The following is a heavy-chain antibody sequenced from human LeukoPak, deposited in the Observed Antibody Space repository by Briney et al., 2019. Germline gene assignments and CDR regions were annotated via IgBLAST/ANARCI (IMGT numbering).Heavy chain of an antibody. CDR1: AGSIRNYY. V-gene: IGHV4-4*07. CDR2: IYTSRST. J-gene: IGHJ4*02. D-gene: IGHD1-14*01. CDR3: ARVGPDGSYFDY. Sequence: SETLSLTCTVSAGSIRNYYWSWFRQPAGKGLEWIGRIYTSRSTHYNPSLMSRVTMSLDTSKNQFSLNLNSVTAADTAVYYCARVGPDGSYFDYWGQGTLVTVSS.